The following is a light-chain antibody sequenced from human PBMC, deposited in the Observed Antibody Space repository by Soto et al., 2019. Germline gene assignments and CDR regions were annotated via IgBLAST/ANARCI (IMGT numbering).Light chain of an antibody. CDR3: GSYTTINTMI. J-gene: IGLJ2*01. CDR2: DVT. CDR1: SGDVGAYNF. Sequence: QSALTQPASVSGSPGQSITISCAGTSGDVGAYNFVTWFQQHPGKVPKLIIYDVTDRPSGVSERFSGSKSGNTASLTISGLLAEDEADYYCGSYTTINTMIFGGGTKLTVL. V-gene: IGLV2-14*01.